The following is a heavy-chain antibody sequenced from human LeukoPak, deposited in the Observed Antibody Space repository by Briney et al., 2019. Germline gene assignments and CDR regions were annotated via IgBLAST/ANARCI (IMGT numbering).Heavy chain of an antibody. Sequence: SETLSLTCAVYGGSFSGYYWSWIRQPPGEGLEWIGEINHSGSTNYNPSLKSRVTISVDTSKNQFSLKLSSVTAADTAVYYCARAGFYYGMDVWGQGTTVTVSS. CDR3: ARAGFYYGMDV. CDR1: GGSFSGYY. CDR2: INHSGST. V-gene: IGHV4-34*01. J-gene: IGHJ6*02.